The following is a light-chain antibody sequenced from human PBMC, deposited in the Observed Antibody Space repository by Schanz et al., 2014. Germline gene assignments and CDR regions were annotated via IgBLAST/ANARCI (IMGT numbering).Light chain of an antibody. CDR1: QSVSSSY. Sequence: EIVLTQSPGSLSLSPGEGVTLSCRASQSVSSSYLAWYQQKPGQAPRLLIYGASTRAAGIPARFSGSGSGTEFTLTISRLEPEDFAVYYCQQYGTSPRTFGQGTKVEIK. J-gene: IGKJ1*01. V-gene: IGKV3-20*01. CDR2: GAS. CDR3: QQYGTSPRT.